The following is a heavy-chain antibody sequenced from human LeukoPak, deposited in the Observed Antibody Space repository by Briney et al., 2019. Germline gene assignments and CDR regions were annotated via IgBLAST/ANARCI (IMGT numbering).Heavy chain of an antibody. D-gene: IGHD1-7*01. V-gene: IGHV3-21*01. J-gene: IGHJ4*02. CDR1: GFTFSSYS. CDR3: TRPRTGTTDY. CDR2: ISSSGSSI. Sequence: KPGGSLRLSCAVSGFTFSSYSMNWVRPAPGKGLEWVSYISSSGSSIYYADSVKGRFTMSRDNAKNSLYLQMNSLSAEDTAVYYCTRPRTGTTDYWGQGTLATVSS.